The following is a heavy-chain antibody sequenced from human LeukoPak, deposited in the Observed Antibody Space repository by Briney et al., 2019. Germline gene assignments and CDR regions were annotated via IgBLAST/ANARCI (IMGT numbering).Heavy chain of an antibody. Sequence: GGSLRLSCAASGFTFSSYAMHWVRQAPGKGLEWVAVISYDGSNKYYADSVNGRFTISRDNSKNTLYLQMNSLRAEDTAVYYCARDGPFGVVIMWWFDPWGQGTLVTVSS. J-gene: IGHJ5*02. CDR3: ARDGPFGVVIMWWFDP. CDR2: ISYDGSNK. D-gene: IGHD3-3*01. CDR1: GFTFSSYA. V-gene: IGHV3-30*01.